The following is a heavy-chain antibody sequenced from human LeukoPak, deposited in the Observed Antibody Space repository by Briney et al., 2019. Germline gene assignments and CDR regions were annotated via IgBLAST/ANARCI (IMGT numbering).Heavy chain of an antibody. D-gene: IGHD4/OR15-4a*01. Sequence: KPSETLSLTCTVSGGSISSYYWSWIRQPPGKGLEWIGYICYSGSTNYNPSLKSRVTISVDTSKNQFSLKVNSVTAADTAVYYCARAPGNDYYPYYYMDVWGKGTTVTVSS. CDR2: ICYSGST. J-gene: IGHJ6*03. CDR1: GGSISSYY. CDR3: ARAPGNDYYPYYYMDV. V-gene: IGHV4-59*01.